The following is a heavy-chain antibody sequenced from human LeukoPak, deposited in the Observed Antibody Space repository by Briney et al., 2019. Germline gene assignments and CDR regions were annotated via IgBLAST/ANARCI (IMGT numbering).Heavy chain of an antibody. CDR3: ARGPSSGYYS. Sequence: SETLSLTCTVSGGSISSSSYYWGWIRQPPGKGLEWIGSIYYSGSTYYNPSLKSRVTISVDTSKNQFSLKLSSVTAADTAVYYCARGPSSGYYSWGQGTLVTVSS. V-gene: IGHV4-39*01. CDR1: GGSISSSSYY. J-gene: IGHJ5*02. CDR2: IYYSGST. D-gene: IGHD3-22*01.